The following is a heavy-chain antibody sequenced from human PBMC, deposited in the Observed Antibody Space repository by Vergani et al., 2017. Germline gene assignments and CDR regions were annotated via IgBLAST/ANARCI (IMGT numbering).Heavy chain of an antibody. D-gene: IGHD5-12*01. CDR2: IYSGGST. V-gene: IGHV3-66*01. CDR3: ARVGSGYDLYYYYYDMDV. CDR1: GFSLSRFW. Sequence: EVQLVESGGGLVQPGGSLRLSCAASGFSLSRFWMSWVRQAPEKGLEWVSVIYSGGSTYYADSVKGRFTISRDNSKNTLYLQMNSLRAEDTAVYYCARVGSGYDLYYYYYDMDVWGKGTTVTVSS. J-gene: IGHJ6*03.